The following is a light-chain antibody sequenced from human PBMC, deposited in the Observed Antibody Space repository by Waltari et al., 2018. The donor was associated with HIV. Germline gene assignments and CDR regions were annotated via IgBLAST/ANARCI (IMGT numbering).Light chain of an antibody. J-gene: IGKJ4*01. V-gene: IGKV1-9*01. CDR3: QQLNSFPRT. CDR2: AAS. Sequence: DIQLTQSPSFLSASVGDRVTITCRASQGISSYLAWYQQKPGKAPKLLIYAASTLQSGVPSRFSGSGSVTEFTLTISSLQPEDFATYYCQQLNSFPRTFGGGTKVETK. CDR1: QGISSY.